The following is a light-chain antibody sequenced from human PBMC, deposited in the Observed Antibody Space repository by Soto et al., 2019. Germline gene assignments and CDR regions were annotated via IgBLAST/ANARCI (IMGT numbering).Light chain of an antibody. CDR1: QSVSRI. V-gene: IGKV3-15*01. CDR3: QQYNYWPRT. J-gene: IGKJ1*01. Sequence: EIVMTQSPATLSVSPGERATLSCRASQSVSRILAWYQQKPGQAPRLLIYGASTRATGIPARFSGSGSGTDFTLTISGLQSEDFAVYYCQQYNYWPRTFGQGTKVEIK. CDR2: GAS.